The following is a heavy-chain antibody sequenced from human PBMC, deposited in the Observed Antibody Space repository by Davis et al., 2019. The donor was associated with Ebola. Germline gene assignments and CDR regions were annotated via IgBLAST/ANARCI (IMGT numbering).Heavy chain of an antibody. J-gene: IGHJ4*02. CDR1: GGSISSHY. Sequence: SETLSLTCTVSGGSISSHYWTWIRQPPGKGLEWIGHIHYSGSTHYNPSLKSRVTISVDTSKNQFSLKLSSVTAADTAVYYCATGGYVLIGWGQGTLVTVSS. D-gene: IGHD2-2*01. V-gene: IGHV4-59*08. CDR2: IHYSGST. CDR3: ATGGYVLIG.